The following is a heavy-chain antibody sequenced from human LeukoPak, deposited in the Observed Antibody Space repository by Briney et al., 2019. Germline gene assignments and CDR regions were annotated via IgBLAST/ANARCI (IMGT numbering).Heavy chain of an antibody. CDR3: ARTYGGFDY. CDR2: IDSDGSRT. V-gene: IGHV3-74*01. J-gene: IGHJ4*02. Sequence: GGSLRLSCAASGFTFSGYWMHWVRQAPRKGLVWVSRIDSDGSRTTYAHSVKGRFTISRDNAKNTLYLQMSSLRAEDTAVYYCARTYGGFDYWGQGTLVTVSS. D-gene: IGHD4-23*01. CDR1: GFTFSGYW.